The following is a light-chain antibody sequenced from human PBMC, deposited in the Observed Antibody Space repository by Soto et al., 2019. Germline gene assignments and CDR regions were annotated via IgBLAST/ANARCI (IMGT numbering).Light chain of an antibody. J-gene: IGLJ3*02. CDR3: CLSPGSLTWL. Sequence: QSALTQPRSVSGSPGQSVTISCTATGSDVGDSSHVSWYQLHPGKVPKLMIYEVNNRPSGVPDRFSGSKSGSTASLTISGLQAEDEAEYYCCLSPGSLTWLFGGGTKLTVL. CDR1: GSDVGDSSH. V-gene: IGLV2-11*01. CDR2: EVN.